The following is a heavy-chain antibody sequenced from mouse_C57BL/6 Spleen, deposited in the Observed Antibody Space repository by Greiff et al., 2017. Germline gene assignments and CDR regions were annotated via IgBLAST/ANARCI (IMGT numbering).Heavy chain of an antibody. V-gene: IGHV1-18*01. CDR3: ARRELGKDYFDY. J-gene: IGHJ2*01. CDR1: GYTFTDYN. D-gene: IGHD4-1*01. Sequence: VQLQQSGPELVKPGASVKIPCKASGYTFTDYNMDWVKQSHGKSLEWIGDINPNNGGTIYNQKFKGKATLTVDKSSSTAYMELRSLTSEDTAVYYCARRELGKDYFDYWGQGTTLTVSS. CDR2: INPNNGGT.